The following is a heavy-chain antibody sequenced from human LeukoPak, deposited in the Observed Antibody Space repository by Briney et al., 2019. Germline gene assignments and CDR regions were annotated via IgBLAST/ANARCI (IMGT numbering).Heavy chain of an antibody. CDR2: ISAYNGNT. V-gene: IGHV1-18*01. CDR1: GYTFTSYG. Sequence: ASVKVSCKASGYTFTSYGISWVRQAPGQGLEWMGWISAYNGNTNYAQKLQGRVTMTTDTSTSTAYMELRSLRSDDTAVYYCARGLRQQLGYYYYYYMDVWGKGTTVTISS. J-gene: IGHJ6*03. CDR3: ARGLRQQLGYYYYYYMDV. D-gene: IGHD6-13*01.